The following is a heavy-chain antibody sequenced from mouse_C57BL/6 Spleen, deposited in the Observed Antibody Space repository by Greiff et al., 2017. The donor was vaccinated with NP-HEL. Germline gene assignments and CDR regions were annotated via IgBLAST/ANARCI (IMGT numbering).Heavy chain of an antibody. D-gene: IGHD1-1*01. CDR3: AREGDYYGSSYEYAMDY. V-gene: IGHV5-16*01. CDR1: GFTFSDYY. J-gene: IGHJ4*01. Sequence: EVHLVESEGGLVQPGSSMKLSCTASGFTFSDYYMAWVRQVPEKGLEWVANINYDGSSTYYLDSLKSRFIISRDNAKNILYLQMSSLKSEDTATYYCAREGDYYGSSYEYAMDYWGQGTSVTVSS. CDR2: INYDGSST.